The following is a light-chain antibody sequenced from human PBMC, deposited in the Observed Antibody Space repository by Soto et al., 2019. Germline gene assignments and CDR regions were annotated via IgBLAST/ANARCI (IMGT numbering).Light chain of an antibody. Sequence: EIVMTQSPATLSVSPGERATLSCRASQSVSSNLAWYQQKPGQAPRLLIYGASTRATRIPARFSGSGSGTAFTLSISSLQSEDFAVYYCQQYNNWPWTFGQGTKVEIK. J-gene: IGKJ1*01. CDR3: QQYNNWPWT. V-gene: IGKV3-15*01. CDR1: QSVSSN. CDR2: GAS.